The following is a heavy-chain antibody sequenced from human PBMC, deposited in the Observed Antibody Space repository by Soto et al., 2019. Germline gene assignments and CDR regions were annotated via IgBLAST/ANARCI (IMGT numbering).Heavy chain of an antibody. CDR2: IIPIFGTA. CDR1: GGTFSSYA. V-gene: IGHV1-69*13. Sequence: QVQLVQSGAEVKKPGSSVKVSCKASGGTFSSYAISWVRQAPGQGLEWMGGIIPIFGTANYAQKFQGRVTITAAESTSTASMELSSLRPEDTAVYYCARDPLDSYGYFDYWGQGTLVTVSS. D-gene: IGHD5-18*01. J-gene: IGHJ4*02. CDR3: ARDPLDSYGYFDY.